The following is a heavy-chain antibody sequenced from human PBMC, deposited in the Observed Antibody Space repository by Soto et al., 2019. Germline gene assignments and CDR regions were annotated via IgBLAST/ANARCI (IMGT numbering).Heavy chain of an antibody. CDR1: GFTFSSYG. D-gene: IGHD3-16*01. CDR2: IWYDGSNK. J-gene: IGHJ6*03. CDR3: ARSGGRGLEDYLGDYYYMDV. Sequence: GGSLRLSCAASGFTFSSYGMHWVRQAPGKGLEWVAVIWYDGSNKYYADSVKGRFTISRDNSKNTLYLQMNSLRAEDTAVYYCARSGGRGLEDYLGDYYYMDVWGKGTTVTVSS. V-gene: IGHV3-33*01.